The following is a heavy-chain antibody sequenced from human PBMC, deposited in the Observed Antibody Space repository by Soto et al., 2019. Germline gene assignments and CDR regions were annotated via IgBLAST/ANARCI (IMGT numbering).Heavy chain of an antibody. V-gene: IGHV3-9*01. Sequence: GGSLRLSCAASGFTFDDYAMHWVRQAPGKGLEWVSGISWNSGSIGYADSVKGRFTISRDNAKNSLYLQMNSLRAEDTALYYCAKAPGKVVRGWFDPWGQGTLVTVSS. J-gene: IGHJ5*02. CDR3: AKAPGKVVRGWFDP. D-gene: IGHD3-10*01. CDR2: ISWNSGSI. CDR1: GFTFDDYA.